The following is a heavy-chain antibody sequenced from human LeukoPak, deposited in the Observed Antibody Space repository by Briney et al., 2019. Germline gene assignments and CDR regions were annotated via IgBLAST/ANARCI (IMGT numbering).Heavy chain of an antibody. V-gene: IGHV3-7*01. J-gene: IGHJ3*02. CDR3: AWYCSTTTCYVDI. D-gene: IGHD2-2*01. CDR1: GVALSSYA. Sequence: GGSLRLSCAASGVALSSYAMSWVRQAPGKGLEWVASIRQDASEKYYVDSVKGRFTISRDNPKNSLYLQMNSLRAEDTAVYYCAWYCSTTTCYVDIWGQGTMVTVSS. CDR2: IRQDASEK.